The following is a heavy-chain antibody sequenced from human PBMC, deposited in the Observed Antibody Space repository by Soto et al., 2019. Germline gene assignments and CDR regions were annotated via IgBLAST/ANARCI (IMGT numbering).Heavy chain of an antibody. J-gene: IGHJ3*02. D-gene: IGHD6-19*01. CDR2: IWYDGSNK. CDR1: GFTFSSYG. CDR3: ARAMGTDGWSNHPFDI. Sequence: GGSLRLSCAASGFTFSSYGMHWVRQAPGKGLEWVAVIWYDGSNKYYVDSVKGRFTVSRDNAKNTLYLQMNGLRVEDTAVYFCARAMGTDGWSNHPFDIWGQGTMVTVSS. V-gene: IGHV3-33*03.